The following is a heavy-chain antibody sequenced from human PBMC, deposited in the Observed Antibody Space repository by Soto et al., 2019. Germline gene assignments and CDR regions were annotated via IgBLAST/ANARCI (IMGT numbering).Heavy chain of an antibody. V-gene: IGHV3-30*18. D-gene: IGHD3-3*01. J-gene: IGHJ6*02. CDR1: GFTFSSYG. CDR2: ISYDGSNK. CDR3: AKESARDFWSGYYTYDMDV. Sequence: QVQLVESGGGVVQPGRSLRLSCAASGFTFSSYGMHWVRQAPGKGLEWVAGISYDGSNKYYADSVKGRFTISRDNSKNTLYLQMNSLRAEDTAVYYCAKESARDFWSGYYTYDMDVWGQGSTVTVSS.